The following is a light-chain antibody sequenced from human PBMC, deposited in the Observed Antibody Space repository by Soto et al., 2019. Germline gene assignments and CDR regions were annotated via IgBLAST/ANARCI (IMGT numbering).Light chain of an antibody. Sequence: DIQLTQSPSTLSACVGDRVTLTCRASQSISSWSAWYQQKPGKAPKLLIYKASSLESGVPSRFSGSGSGTEFTLTISSLQPDDFATYYCQQYNSYWTFGQGTNVDI. V-gene: IGKV1-5*03. J-gene: IGKJ1*01. CDR3: QQYNSYWT. CDR2: KAS. CDR1: QSISSW.